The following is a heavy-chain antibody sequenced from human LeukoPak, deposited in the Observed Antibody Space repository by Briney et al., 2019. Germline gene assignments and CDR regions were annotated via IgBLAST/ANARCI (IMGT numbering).Heavy chain of an antibody. CDR1: GYTFTSYD. V-gene: IGHV1-8*01. J-gene: IGHJ4*02. Sequence: ASVKVSCKASGYTFTSYDINWVRQATGQGLEWMGWMNPNSGNTGYAQKFQGRVAMTRNTSISTAYMELSSLRSEDTAVYYCATSNSWELLYDYRGQGTLVTVFS. CDR2: MNPNSGNT. CDR3: ATSNSWELLYDY. D-gene: IGHD1-26*01.